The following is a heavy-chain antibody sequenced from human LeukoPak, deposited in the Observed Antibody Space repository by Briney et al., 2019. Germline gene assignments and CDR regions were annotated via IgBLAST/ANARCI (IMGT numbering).Heavy chain of an antibody. CDR2: IIPIFGTA. Sequence: SVKVSCKASGGTFSSYANSWVRQAPGQGLEWMGGIIPIFGTANYAQKFQGRVTITADESTSTAYMELSSLRSEDTAVYYCARDGDDSSGYYFSSWFDPWGQGTLVTVSS. D-gene: IGHD3-22*01. CDR1: GGTFSSYA. CDR3: ARDGDDSSGYYFSSWFDP. V-gene: IGHV1-69*13. J-gene: IGHJ5*02.